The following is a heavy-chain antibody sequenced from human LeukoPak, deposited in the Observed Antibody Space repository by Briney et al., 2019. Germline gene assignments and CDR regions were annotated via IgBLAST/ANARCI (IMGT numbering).Heavy chain of an antibody. J-gene: IGHJ4*02. CDR1: GFTFSSYA. V-gene: IGHV3-23*01. CDR2: ISGSGGST. Sequence: GGSLRLSCAASGFTFSSYAVSWVRQAPGKGLEWVSAISGSGGSTYYADSVKGRFTISRDNSKNTLYLQMNSLRAEDTAVYYCAKEAPPSPGYSSGWYYWMDYWGQGTLVTVSS. D-gene: IGHD6-19*01. CDR3: AKEAPPSPGYSSGWYYWMDY.